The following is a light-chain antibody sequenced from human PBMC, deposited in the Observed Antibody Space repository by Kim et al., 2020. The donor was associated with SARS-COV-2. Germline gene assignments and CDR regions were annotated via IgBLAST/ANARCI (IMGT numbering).Light chain of an antibody. CDR1: SRDVGNYNR. J-gene: IGLJ1*01. CDR2: EVS. Sequence: GQSVTISCTGTSRDVGNYNRVSWYQQPPGSAPKLVIYEVSNRPSGVPDRSSGSKSGNTASLTISGLQAEDEADYYCTSFTSSSTYVFGTGTKVTVL. V-gene: IGLV2-18*02. CDR3: TSFTSSSTYV.